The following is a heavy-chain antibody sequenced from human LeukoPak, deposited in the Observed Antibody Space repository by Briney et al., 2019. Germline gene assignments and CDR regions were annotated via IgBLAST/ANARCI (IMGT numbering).Heavy chain of an antibody. CDR2: ISATDGDT. CDR1: GFTFSSYA. J-gene: IGHJ4*02. CDR3: ARSVVGVAGTWLDY. D-gene: IGHD6-19*01. Sequence: SGGSLRLSCAASGFTFSSYAMSWVRQAPGKGLEWVSSISATDGDTFYGDSVKGRFTISRDNSKNTLFLHMSSLRDDDTAIYYCARSVVGVAGTWLDYWGQGTLVTVSS. V-gene: IGHV3-23*01.